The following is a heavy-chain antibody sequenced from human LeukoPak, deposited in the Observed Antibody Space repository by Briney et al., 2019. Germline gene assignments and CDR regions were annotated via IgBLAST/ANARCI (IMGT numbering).Heavy chain of an antibody. CDR1: GFTFSSYW. V-gene: IGHV3-7*03. D-gene: IGHD3-22*01. CDR3: ARVSPYYSVDY. Sequence: GVSLRLSCAASGFTFSSYWMSWVRQAPGKGLEWVANIKQDGSEKYYVDSVKGRFTISRDNSKNTLYLQMNSLRAEDTAVYYCARVSPYYSVDYWGQGTLVTVSS. CDR2: IKQDGSEK. J-gene: IGHJ4*02.